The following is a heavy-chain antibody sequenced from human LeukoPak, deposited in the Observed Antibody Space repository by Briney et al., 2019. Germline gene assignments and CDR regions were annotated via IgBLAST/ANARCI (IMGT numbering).Heavy chain of an antibody. CDR1: GGSLSGYY. CDR2: INYSGST. Sequence: TSETLSLTCGVYGGSLSGYYWSWIRQPPGKGLEWIAEINYSGSTTYNPSLKSRVTISLDTSRNQFSLKLSSVTAADTAVYYCARENSYGIRGWWFDPWGQGTLVTVSS. CDR3: ARENSYGIRGWWFDP. J-gene: IGHJ5*02. D-gene: IGHD5-18*01. V-gene: IGHV4-34*01.